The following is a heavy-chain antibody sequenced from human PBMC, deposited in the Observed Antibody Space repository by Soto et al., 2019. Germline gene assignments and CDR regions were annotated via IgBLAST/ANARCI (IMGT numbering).Heavy chain of an antibody. D-gene: IGHD2-15*01. J-gene: IGHJ3*01. CDR3: ARDSKYCTGGNCYDVFDV. V-gene: IGHV3-48*01. CDR1: GFTFSTYN. CDR2: ISRSGTTT. Sequence: EVQLVESGGGLVQPGGSLRLSCVASGFTFSTYNINWVLQAPGKGLEWVSFISRSGTTTHYADSVKGRFTISRDNAKNSLYLQINSLRVEDTAVFYCARDSKYCTGGNCYDVFDVWGQGTMVTVSS.